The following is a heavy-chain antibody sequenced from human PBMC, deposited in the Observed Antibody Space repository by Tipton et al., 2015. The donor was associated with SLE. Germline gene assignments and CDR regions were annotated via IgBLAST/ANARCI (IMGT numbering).Heavy chain of an antibody. V-gene: IGHV4-34*01. CDR3: ARPRHCSSTSCQGPFEI. CDR1: GGSFSGYY. D-gene: IGHD2-2*01. CDR2: INQRGST. Sequence: TLSLTCAVYGGSFSGYYWNWIRQPPGKGLEWIGEINQRGSTDYNPSLKSRVTISVDTSKNQFSLKLSSVTAADTAVYYCARPRHCSSTSCQGPFEIWGQGTMVTVSS. J-gene: IGHJ3*02.